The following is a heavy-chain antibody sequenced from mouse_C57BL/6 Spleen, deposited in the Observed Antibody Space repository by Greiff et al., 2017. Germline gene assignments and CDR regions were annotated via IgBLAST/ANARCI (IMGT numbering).Heavy chain of an antibody. CDR1: GYTFTSYW. Sequence: QVHVKQPGAELVKPGASVKLSCKASGYTFTSYWMHWVKQRPGQGLEWIGMIHPNSGSTNYNEKFKSKATLTVDKSSSTAYMQLSSLTSEDSAVYYCAGWLLTDYYAMDYWGQGTSVTVSS. CDR3: AGWLLTDYYAMDY. CDR2: IHPNSGST. J-gene: IGHJ4*01. D-gene: IGHD2-3*01. V-gene: IGHV1-64*01.